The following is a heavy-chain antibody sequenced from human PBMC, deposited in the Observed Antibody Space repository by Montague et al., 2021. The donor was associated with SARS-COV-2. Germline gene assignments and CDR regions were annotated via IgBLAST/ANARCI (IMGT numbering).Heavy chain of an antibody. Sequence: SETLSLTCTVSGGSISSVNYYWSWIRQPPGKGLEWIGYYYSGSTKYNPSLKSRVTISVDTSKNQFSVKVTSVTAADTAVYYCARQGGSNYGWFDPWGQGTLVAVSS. V-gene: IGHV4-61*01. J-gene: IGHJ5*02. CDR3: ARQGGSNYGWFDP. CDR2: YYSGST. CDR1: GGSISSVNYY. D-gene: IGHD1-26*01.